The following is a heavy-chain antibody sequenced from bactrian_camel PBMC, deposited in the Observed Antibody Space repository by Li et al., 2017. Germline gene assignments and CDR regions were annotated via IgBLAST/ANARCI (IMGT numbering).Heavy chain of an antibody. CDR2: VNSDGTT. CDR1: EVTKC. J-gene: IGHJ4*01. V-gene: IGHV3S53*01. Sequence: HVQLVESGGGSVQPGGSLRLSCTASEVTKCMAWFRQAHGKEREGVAGVNSDGTTGYADSVQNRFTVSRDHANNTLYLQMDSLKPEDTAIYYCTHEYSAHDVACFGEQPEDLGNNFWGQGTQVTVS. CDR3: THEYSAHDVACFGEQPEDLGNNF. D-gene: IGHD1*01.